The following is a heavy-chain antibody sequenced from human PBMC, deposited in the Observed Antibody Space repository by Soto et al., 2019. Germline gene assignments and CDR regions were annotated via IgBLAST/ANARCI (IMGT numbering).Heavy chain of an antibody. V-gene: IGHV1-69*06. CDR2: IIPIFGTA. CDR1: GGTFSSYA. Sequence: QVQLVQSGAEVKKPGSSVKVSCKASGGTFSSYAISWVRQAPGQGLEWMGGIIPIFGTANYAQKFQGRVTITADKSTCTAYMELSSLRSEDTAVYYCARSPRGPYRGAFDIWGQGTMVTVSS. J-gene: IGHJ3*02. D-gene: IGHD4-4*01. CDR3: ARSPRGPYRGAFDI.